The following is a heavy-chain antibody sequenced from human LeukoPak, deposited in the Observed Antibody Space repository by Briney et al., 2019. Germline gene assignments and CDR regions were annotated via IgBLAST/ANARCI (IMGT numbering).Heavy chain of an antibody. Sequence: GGSLRLSCVASGFTFSDYWMHWVRQVPGKGLEWVSRINSDGTITNYADSVKGRFTTSRDNAKNTLYLQMNSLRAEDTAMYYCARPIYDTRNAMDVWGQGTTVAVSS. CDR3: ARPIYDTRNAMDV. D-gene: IGHD3-22*01. J-gene: IGHJ6*02. CDR1: GFTFSDYW. V-gene: IGHV3-74*01. CDR2: INSDGTIT.